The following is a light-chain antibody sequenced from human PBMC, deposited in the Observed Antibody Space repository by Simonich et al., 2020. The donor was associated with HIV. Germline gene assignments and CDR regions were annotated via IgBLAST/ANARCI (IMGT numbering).Light chain of an antibody. CDR2: EGS. CDR1: ISDVWIYNL. J-gene: IGLJ2*01. CDR3: CSYAGGSTLV. Sequence: QSALTQPRSVSGSPGQSVTISCTGTISDVWIYNLVSWYQQHPVQAPKPIIFEGSKRPSGVSNRFAGSKSGNTASLTISGLQAEDEADYYCCSYAGGSTLVFGGGTKLTVL. V-gene: IGLV2-23*01.